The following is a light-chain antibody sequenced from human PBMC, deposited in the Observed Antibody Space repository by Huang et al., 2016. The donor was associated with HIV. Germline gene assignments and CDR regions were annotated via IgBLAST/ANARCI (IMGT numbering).Light chain of an antibody. CDR2: GAS. J-gene: IGKJ2*01. CDR1: QRVGSK. CDR3: QQYNNWPYT. Sequence: DTVMTQTPPTLSVSPGARATLSCRASQRVGSKLAWFQQQPGQAPRLLSHGASTRATGIPARFSGSGSGTEFTLTISSLQSEDFAVYYCQQYNNWPYTFGQGTKLEIK. V-gene: IGKV3-15*01.